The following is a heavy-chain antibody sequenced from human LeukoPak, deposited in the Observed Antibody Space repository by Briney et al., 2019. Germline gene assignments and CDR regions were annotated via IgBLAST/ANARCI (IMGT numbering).Heavy chain of an antibody. D-gene: IGHD2-2*01. CDR3: ARGDIVVVPAAPFQH. J-gene: IGHJ1*01. CDR1: GYTFTGYY. CDR2: INPNSGGT. Sequence: GASVKVSCKASGYTFTGYYMHWVRQAPGQGLEWMGWINPNSGGTNYAQKFQGRVTMTRDTSISTAYMELSRLRSDDTAVYYCARGDIVVVPAAPFQHWGQGTLVTVSS. V-gene: IGHV1-2*02.